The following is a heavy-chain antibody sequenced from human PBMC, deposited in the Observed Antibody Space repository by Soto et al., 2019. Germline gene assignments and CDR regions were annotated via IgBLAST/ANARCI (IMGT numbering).Heavy chain of an antibody. J-gene: IGHJ4*02. CDR1: GFTFSHYG. CDR2: IWNDGSNK. D-gene: IGHD6-19*01. V-gene: IGHV3-33*01. CDR3: ARDCDSSGWYVS. Sequence: QVQLVESGGGVVQPGRSLRLSCAASGFTFSHYGMHWVRQAPGKGLEWVAVIWNDGSNKFHADSVKGRFTISRDNSKNTLYLQMDSLRVEDTAVYYCARDCDSSGWYVSGGQGTLVTVSS.